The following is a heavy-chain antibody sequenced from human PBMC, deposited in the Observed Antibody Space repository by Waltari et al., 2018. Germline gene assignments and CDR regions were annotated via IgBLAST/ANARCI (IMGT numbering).Heavy chain of an antibody. Sequence: QVQLQESGPGLVKPSETLSLTCTVSGGSISSYYWSWIRQPAGKGLEWIGRIYTSGSTNYNPSLKSRVTMSVDTSKNQFSLKLSSVTAADTAVYYCARDIVVVPAAMGGGNWFDPWGQGTLVTVSS. V-gene: IGHV4-4*07. J-gene: IGHJ5*02. CDR3: ARDIVVVPAAMGGGNWFDP. CDR2: IYTSGST. CDR1: GGSISSYY. D-gene: IGHD2-2*01.